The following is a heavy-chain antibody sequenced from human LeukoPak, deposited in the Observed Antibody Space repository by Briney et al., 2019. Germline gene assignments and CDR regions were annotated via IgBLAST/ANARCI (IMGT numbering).Heavy chain of an antibody. CDR1: GGTFSSYA. CDR2: IIPILGIA. Sequence: GASVTVSCKASGGTFSSYAISWVRQAPGQGLEWMGRIIPILGIANYAQKFQGRVTITADKSTSTAYMELSSLRSEDTAVYYCARDPGVVPAADFDYWGQGTLVTVSS. J-gene: IGHJ4*02. V-gene: IGHV1-69*04. CDR3: ARDPGVVPAADFDY. D-gene: IGHD2-2*01.